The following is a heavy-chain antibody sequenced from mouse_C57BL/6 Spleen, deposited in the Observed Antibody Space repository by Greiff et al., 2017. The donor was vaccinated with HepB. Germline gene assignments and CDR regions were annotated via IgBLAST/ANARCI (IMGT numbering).Heavy chain of an antibody. CDR3: AREGYYGSSYDSAMDY. Sequence: DVKLQESGPGLVKPSQSLSLTCSVTGYSITSGYYWNWIRQFPGNKLEWMGYISYDGSNNYNPSLKNRISITRDTSKNQFFLKLNSVTTEDTATYYCAREGYYGSSYDSAMDYWGQGTSVTVSS. CDR2: ISYDGSN. J-gene: IGHJ4*01. D-gene: IGHD1-1*01. V-gene: IGHV3-6*01. CDR1: GYSITSGYY.